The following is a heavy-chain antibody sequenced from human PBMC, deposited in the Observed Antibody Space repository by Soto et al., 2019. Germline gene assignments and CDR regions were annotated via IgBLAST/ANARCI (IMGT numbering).Heavy chain of an antibody. CDR1: GIIVSTNY. CDR3: ARDGGGGYYDSSGYVAV. D-gene: IGHD3-22*01. V-gene: IGHV3-53*01. CDR2: IYSDGKT. J-gene: IGHJ4*02. Sequence: GGSLRLSCAASGIIVSTNYMSWVRQAPGKGLEWVSLIYSDGKTYYADSVKGRFTISRDNSKNTVSLQMNSVRAEDTAVYYCARDGGGGYYDSSGYVAVWGQGTLVTVS.